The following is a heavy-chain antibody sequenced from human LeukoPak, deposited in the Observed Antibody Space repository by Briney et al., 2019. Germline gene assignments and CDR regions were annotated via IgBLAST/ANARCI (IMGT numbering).Heavy chain of an antibody. CDR3: AELGITMIGGV. J-gene: IGHJ6*04. CDR2: ISGCGGST. CDR1: GFTFSSYA. Sequence: PGGSLRLSCAASGFTFSSYAMSWVREAPGKGLEWVSAISGCGGSTYYADSVKGRLTISRDNSKNTLYLQMNSLRAEDTAVYYCAELGITMIGGVWGKGTTVTISS. V-gene: IGHV3-23*01. D-gene: IGHD3-10*02.